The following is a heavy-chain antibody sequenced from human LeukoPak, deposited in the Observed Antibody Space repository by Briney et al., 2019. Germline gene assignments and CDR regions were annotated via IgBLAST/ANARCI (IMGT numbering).Heavy chain of an antibody. Sequence: SETLSLTCTVSGGSISSGGYYWSWIRQHPGKGLEWIGYIYYSGSTYYNPSLKSRVTISVDTSKYQFSLKLSSVTAADTAVYYCARVKDYSNYGEAFDIWGQGTMVTVSS. CDR2: IYYSGST. J-gene: IGHJ3*02. CDR3: ARVKDYSNYGEAFDI. V-gene: IGHV4-31*03. D-gene: IGHD4-11*01. CDR1: GGSISSGGYY.